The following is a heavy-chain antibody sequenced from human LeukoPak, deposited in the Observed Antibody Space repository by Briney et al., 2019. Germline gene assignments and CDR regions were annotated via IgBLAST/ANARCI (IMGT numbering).Heavy chain of an antibody. CDR2: IRYDGSNQ. CDR1: GFTFNIYG. CDR3: AKLYASGISYNDYFDY. D-gene: IGHD3-10*01. J-gene: IGHJ4*02. V-gene: IGHV3-30*02. Sequence: GGSLRLSCEASGFTFNIYGIHWVRQAPGKGLEWVAFIRYDGSNQYYADSVKGRFTISRDNSRNTLYLQMNSLRPEDTAVYYCAKLYASGISYNDYFDYWGQGTLVTVSS.